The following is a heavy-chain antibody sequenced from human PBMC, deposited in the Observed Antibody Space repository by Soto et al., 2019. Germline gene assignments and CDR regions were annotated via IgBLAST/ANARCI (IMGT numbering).Heavy chain of an antibody. CDR3: AVEDYYVSGSHFGWFDP. J-gene: IGHJ5*02. CDR1: GAIFVSYT. CDR2: ITPILAVT. V-gene: IGHV1-69*02. D-gene: IGHD3-10*01. Sequence: QVQLVQSGAEVKKPGSPVKVSCKASGAIFVSYTITWVRQAPGQGLEWMGKITPILAVTHYAQKFQGRVTITADKSTSTAYMEVRSLTSEDTAVYYCAVEDYYVSGSHFGWFDPWGQGTLVTVSS.